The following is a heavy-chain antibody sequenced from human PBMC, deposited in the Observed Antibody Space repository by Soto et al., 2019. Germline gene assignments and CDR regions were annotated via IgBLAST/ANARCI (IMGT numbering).Heavy chain of an antibody. J-gene: IGHJ6*03. CDR2: INWNSGSR. V-gene: IGHV3-9*01. CDR1: GFIFDDYA. CDR3: AKAGAGYDSGDYEYYYYMDV. D-gene: IGHD3-10*01. Sequence: EVQLVESGGGLVQPGRSLRLSCAASGFIFDDYAMHWVRQAPGKGLEWVSGINWNSGSRGYAESVKGRFTISRDNAKNSLYLQMSSLRAEDTALYYCAKAGAGYDSGDYEYYYYMDVWGKGTTVTVSS.